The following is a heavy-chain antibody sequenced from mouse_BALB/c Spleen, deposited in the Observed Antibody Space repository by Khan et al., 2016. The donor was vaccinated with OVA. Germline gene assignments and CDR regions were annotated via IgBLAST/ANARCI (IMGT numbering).Heavy chain of an antibody. CDR3: AREAYREDEYYFDY. CDR2: ISSGGSN. D-gene: IGHD2-14*01. CDR1: GFTFSSYS. V-gene: IGHV5-6-5*01. Sequence: EVQLVESGGGSVKPGGSLKLSCAVSGFTFSSYSMSWVRQTPEKRLEWVASISSGGSNYYPDSVKGRFTIYRDKARNILYQRTSSLRCEEMAMYYGAREAYREDEYYFDYWGQGTTLTVSS. J-gene: IGHJ2*01.